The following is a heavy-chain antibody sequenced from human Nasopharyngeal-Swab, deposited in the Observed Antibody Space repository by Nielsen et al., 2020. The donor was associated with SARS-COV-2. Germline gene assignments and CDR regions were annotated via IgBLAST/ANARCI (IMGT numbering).Heavy chain of an antibody. CDR3: ARALTTYSSGWYIDY. J-gene: IGHJ4*02. Sequence: SETLSLTCTVSGGSISSYYWSWIRQPPGKGLEWIGYIYYSGSTNYNPSLKSRVTISVDTSKNQFSLKLSSVTAADTAVYYCARALTTYSSGWYIDYWGQGTLVTASS. CDR1: GGSISSYY. V-gene: IGHV4-59*01. D-gene: IGHD6-19*01. CDR2: IYYSGST.